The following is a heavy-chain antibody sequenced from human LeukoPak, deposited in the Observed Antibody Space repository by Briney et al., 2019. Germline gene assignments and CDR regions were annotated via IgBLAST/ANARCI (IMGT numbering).Heavy chain of an antibody. CDR1: GYTFTSYG. J-gene: IGHJ5*02. Sequence: ASVKVSCKASGYTFTSYGISWVRQAPGQGLEWMGWISAYNGNTNYAQKLQGRVTMTTDTSTSTAYMELWSLRSDDTAVYYCARDSETMVRGVDWFDPWGQGTLVTVSS. CDR3: ARDSETMVRGVDWFDP. D-gene: IGHD3-10*01. CDR2: ISAYNGNT. V-gene: IGHV1-18*01.